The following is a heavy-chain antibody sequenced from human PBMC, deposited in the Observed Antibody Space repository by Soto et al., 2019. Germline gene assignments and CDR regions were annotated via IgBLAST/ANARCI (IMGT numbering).Heavy chain of an antibody. CDR1: RFTFSDYG. CDR2: ISYDGSNK. CDR3: AKGGRAYCGGDCRYYFDY. Sequence: QVQLVESGGGVVQPGRSLRLSCAASRFTFSDYGMHWVRQAPGKGLEWVAVISYDGSNKFYADSVKGRFTISRDNSKNTLYLQMNSLRAEDTAVYYCAKGGRAYCGGDCRYYFDYWGQGTLVTVSS. D-gene: IGHD2-21*02. V-gene: IGHV3-30*18. J-gene: IGHJ4*02.